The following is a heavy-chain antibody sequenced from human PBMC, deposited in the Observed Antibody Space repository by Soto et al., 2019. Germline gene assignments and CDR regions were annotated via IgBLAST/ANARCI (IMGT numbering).Heavy chain of an antibody. D-gene: IGHD1-1*01. CDR1: GGTFSTSS. V-gene: IGHV1-69*14. J-gene: IGHJ3*01. Sequence: QVQLVQSGAEVKKPGSSVKVSCKASGGTFSTSSINWLRQAPGQRPEWMGNILPIFGTADYAQKFRDRVTITADTSTTTASLALRLLFSEDAAVSCCGRGLEFAGNSEAVDFWGQGTVVTVSS. CDR3: GRGLEFAGNSEAVDF. CDR2: ILPIFGTA.